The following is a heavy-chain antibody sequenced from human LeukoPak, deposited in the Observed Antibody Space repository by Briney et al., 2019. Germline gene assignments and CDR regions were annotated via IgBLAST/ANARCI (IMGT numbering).Heavy chain of an antibody. J-gene: IGHJ4*02. CDR2: ISSSGSTI. V-gene: IGHV3-48*03. CDR1: GFTFSSYE. D-gene: IGHD3-9*01. Sequence: PGGSLRLSCAASGFTFSSYEMNWVRQAPGKGLEWVSYISSSGSTIYYADSVKGRFTISRDNSKNTLYLQMNSLRAEDTVVYYCARDRDDILTGYNYWGQGTLVTVSS. CDR3: ARDRDDILTGYNY.